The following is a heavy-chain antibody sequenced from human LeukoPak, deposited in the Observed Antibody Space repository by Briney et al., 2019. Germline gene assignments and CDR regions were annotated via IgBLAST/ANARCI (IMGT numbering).Heavy chain of an antibody. CDR2: ISYDGSNK. CDR1: GFIFSSYA. Sequence: GGSLRLSCAASGFIFSSYAVLWVRQAPGKGLEWVAAISYDGSNKCYADSVKGRFTISRDNSKNTLYLQMNSLRAEDTAVYYCARSISRGYDSSGYYYGPDAFDIWGQGTMVTVSS. J-gene: IGHJ3*02. D-gene: IGHD3-22*01. CDR3: ARSISRGYDSSGYYYGPDAFDI. V-gene: IGHV3-30-3*01.